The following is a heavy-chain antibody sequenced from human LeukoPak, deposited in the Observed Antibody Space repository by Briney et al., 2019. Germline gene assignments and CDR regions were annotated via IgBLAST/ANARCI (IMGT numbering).Heavy chain of an antibody. CDR1: GFTFSSYA. CDR3: AKGGYKYDSSGHNYFDY. V-gene: IGHV3-7*01. CDR2: INQDGSKK. Sequence: GGSLRLSCAASGFTFSSYAMSWVRQAPGKTLEWVANINQDGSKKNYVDSVKGRFTISRDNAKNSVYLQMNSLRPEDTAVFYCAKGGYKYDSSGHNYFDYWGQGTLVTVSS. J-gene: IGHJ4*02. D-gene: IGHD3-22*01.